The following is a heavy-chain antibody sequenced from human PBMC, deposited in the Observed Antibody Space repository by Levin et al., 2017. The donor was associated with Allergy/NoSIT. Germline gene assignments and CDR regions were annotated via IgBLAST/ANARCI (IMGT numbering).Heavy chain of an antibody. CDR1: GFTFSHYW. V-gene: IGHV3-74*01. D-gene: IGHD2-8*01. CDR2: INSDGSST. J-gene: IGHJ3*02. Sequence: GGSLRLSCAASGFTFSHYWMHWVRQAPGKGLVWVSRINSDGSSTTYADSVKGRFTISRDNAKNTLYLQMNSLRAEDTAVYYCAIYPYCTNGVCDAFDIWGQGTMVTVSS. CDR3: AIYPYCTNGVCDAFDI.